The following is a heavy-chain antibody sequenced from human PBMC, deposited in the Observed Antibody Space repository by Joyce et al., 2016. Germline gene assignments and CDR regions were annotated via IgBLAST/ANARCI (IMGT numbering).Heavy chain of an antibody. CDR2: ISYDGMYK. J-gene: IGHJ4*02. CDR1: VLTLSNYG. CDR3: AKILTATYSSGWFLDY. V-gene: IGHV3-30*18. D-gene: IGHD6-25*01. Sequence: QVQLVESGGGVVQPGRSLRLSCAASVLTLSNYGVHWVRQAPAKGREWVAVISYDGMYKYYADSVKGRFTISRDNCKKAVFLEMNSLRTEDTAVYYCAKILTATYSSGWFLDYWGQGTLVTVSS.